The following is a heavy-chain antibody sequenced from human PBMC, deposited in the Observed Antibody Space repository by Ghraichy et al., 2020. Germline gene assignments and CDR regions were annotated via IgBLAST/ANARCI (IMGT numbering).Heavy chain of an antibody. CDR2: INSDGSST. Sequence: ETLRLSCAASGFTFSSYWMHWVRQAPGKGLVWVSRINSDGSSTSYADSVKGRFTISRDNAKNTLYLQMNSLRAEDTAVYYCARAGGYGSGSYYHAFDIWGQGTMVTVSS. J-gene: IGHJ3*02. V-gene: IGHV3-74*01. CDR3: ARAGGYGSGSYYHAFDI. CDR1: GFTFSSYW. D-gene: IGHD3-10*01.